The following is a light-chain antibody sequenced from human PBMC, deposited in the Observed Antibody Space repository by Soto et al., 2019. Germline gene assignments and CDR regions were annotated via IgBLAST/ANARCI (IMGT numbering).Light chain of an antibody. V-gene: IGKV2-40*01. J-gene: IGKJ4*01. CDR2: TLS. CDR3: MQRVEFPLT. Sequence: DIVMTQTPLSLPVTPGEPASISCRSSQSLFHSDDGNTYLDWYLQKPGQSPQLLIYTLSYRASXVXDXXSGSGSGTDFTLKISRVEPEDVGVYYCMQRVEFPLTFGGGTKVEIK. CDR1: QSLFHSDDGNTY.